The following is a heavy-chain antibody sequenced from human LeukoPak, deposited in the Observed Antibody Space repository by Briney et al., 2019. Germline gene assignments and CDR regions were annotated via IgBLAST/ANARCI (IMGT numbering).Heavy chain of an antibody. CDR2: IIPIFGTA. J-gene: IGHJ4*02. CDR1: GGTFSSYA. D-gene: IGHD3-3*01. Sequence: SVKVSCKASGGTFSSYAISWVRQAPGQGLEWMGGIIPIFGTANYAQKFQGRVTITADESTSTAYMELSSLRSEDTAVYYCASGAHKIYYDFWSGDLLHWGQGTLVTVSS. CDR3: ASGAHKIYYDFWSGDLLH. V-gene: IGHV1-69*01.